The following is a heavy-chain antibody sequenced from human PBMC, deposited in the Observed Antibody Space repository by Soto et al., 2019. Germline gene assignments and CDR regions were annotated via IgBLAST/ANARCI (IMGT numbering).Heavy chain of an antibody. V-gene: IGHV1-2*02. D-gene: IGHD1-1*01. J-gene: IGHJ3*02. CDR3: ARAYGNWSPFDI. CDR1: GYTFTGYY. CDR2: INPNTGVT. Sequence: QVHLLQSGAEVKTPGASVKVSCKASGYTFTGYYIQWVRQAPGQGLEWMGWINPNTGVTNFAQGFHGRLTMTRDTSINTAYMELTRLTSDDTAVYYCARAYGNWSPFDIWGQGPLVTVSS.